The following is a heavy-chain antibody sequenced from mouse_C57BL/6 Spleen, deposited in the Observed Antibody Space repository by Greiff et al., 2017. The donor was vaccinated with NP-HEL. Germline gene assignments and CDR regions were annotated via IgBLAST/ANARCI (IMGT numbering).Heavy chain of an antibody. CDR2: IYPRSGNT. J-gene: IGHJ1*03. CDR1: GYTFTSYG. CDR3: GRPITTVVDTNGYFDV. V-gene: IGHV1-81*01. D-gene: IGHD1-1*01. Sequence: QVQLQQSGAELARPGASVKLSCKASGYTFTSYGISWVKQRPGQGLEWIGDIYPRSGNTYYNEKFKGKATLTADKSSSTAYMELRSLTSEDSAVYFCGRPITTVVDTNGYFDVWGTGTTVTVSS.